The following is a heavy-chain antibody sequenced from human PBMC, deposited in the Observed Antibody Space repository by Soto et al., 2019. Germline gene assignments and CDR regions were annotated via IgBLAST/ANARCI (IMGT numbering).Heavy chain of an antibody. J-gene: IGHJ5*02. CDR1: GDSVSSNSSA. D-gene: IGHD2-8*01. V-gene: IGHV6-1*01. CDR3: VRGNCYNGVCPRLDP. CDR2: TYYRSDWHN. Sequence: SQTLSLTFAISGDSVSSNSSAWNWFRQSPSRGLEWLGRTYYRSDWHNDYAVSVKSRITINPDTSKNQFSLQLNSVTPDDTAVYYCVRGNCYNGVCPRLDPWGQGALVTVSS.